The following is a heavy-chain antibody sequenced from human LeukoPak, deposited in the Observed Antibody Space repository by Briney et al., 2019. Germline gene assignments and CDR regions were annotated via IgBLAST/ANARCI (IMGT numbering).Heavy chain of an antibody. J-gene: IGHJ5*02. CDR3: ARGLGYYGSGGHR. D-gene: IGHD3-10*01. V-gene: IGHV4-34*01. CDR2: INHSGST. CDR1: GGSFSGYY. Sequence: SETLSLTCAVYGGSFSGYYWSWIRQPPGKGLEWIGEINHSGSTNYNPSLKSRVTISVDTSKNQFSLKLSSVTAADTAVYYCARGLGYYGSGGHRWGQGTLVTVSS.